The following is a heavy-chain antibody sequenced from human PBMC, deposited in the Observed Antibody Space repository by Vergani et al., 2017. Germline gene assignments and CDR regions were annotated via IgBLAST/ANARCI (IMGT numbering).Heavy chain of an antibody. CDR1: DSSIMTKPY. Sequence: QVQLQESGPGLVKPSETLTLTCDVSDSSIMTKPYWGWFRQSPGKGLEWIGCIHHSGDTHYNSSLKSRVSISIVSSSKFSLSLTSLTAADTAIYYCARHRGSGGVFPSSYFYGMDVWGHGTTVTVSS. V-gene: IGHV4-38-2*01. CDR3: ARHRGSGGVFPSSYFYGMDV. D-gene: IGHD3-10*01. J-gene: IGHJ6*02. CDR2: IHHSGDT.